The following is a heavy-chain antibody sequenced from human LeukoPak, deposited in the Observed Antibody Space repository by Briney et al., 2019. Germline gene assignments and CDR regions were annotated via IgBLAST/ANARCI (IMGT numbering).Heavy chain of an antibody. CDR3: ARGFYDFWCGNKYYYMDV. J-gene: IGHJ6*03. D-gene: IGHD3-3*01. CDR1: GYTFTSSD. V-gene: IGHV1-8*03. Sequence: ASVKVSFKASGYTFTSSDINWVRQATGQGLEWMGWMNPNSANTGYAHKFQSRVTITRNTSISTAYMELSSLRSEDTAVYYCARGFYDFWCGNKYYYMDVWGKGTTVTVSS. CDR2: MNPNSANT.